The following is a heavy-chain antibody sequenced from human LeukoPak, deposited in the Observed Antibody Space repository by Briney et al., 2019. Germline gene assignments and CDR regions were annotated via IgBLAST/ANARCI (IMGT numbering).Heavy chain of an antibody. CDR1: GFNFSSYG. D-gene: IGHD5-12*01. Sequence: PGRSLRLSCAASGFNFSSYGMHWVRQAPGKGLEWVAVISYDGSNKYYADSVKGRFTISRDNSKNTLYLQMNSLRAEDTAVYYCAKEYSGYLTDRDYWGQGTLVTVSS. V-gene: IGHV3-30*18. CDR2: ISYDGSNK. CDR3: AKEYSGYLTDRDY. J-gene: IGHJ4*02.